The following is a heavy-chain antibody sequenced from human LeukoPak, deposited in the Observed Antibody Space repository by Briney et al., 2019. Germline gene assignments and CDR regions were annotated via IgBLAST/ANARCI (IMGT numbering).Heavy chain of an antibody. CDR1: GFTVSSNY. Sequence: PGGSLRLSCAASGFTVSSNYMNCVRQAPGKGLEWVSYISSSGSTIYYADSVKGRFTISRDNAKNSLYLQMNSLRAEDTAVYYCAELGITMIGGVWGKGTTVTISS. CDR2: ISSSGSTI. D-gene: IGHD3-10*02. V-gene: IGHV3-48*03. CDR3: AELGITMIGGV. J-gene: IGHJ6*04.